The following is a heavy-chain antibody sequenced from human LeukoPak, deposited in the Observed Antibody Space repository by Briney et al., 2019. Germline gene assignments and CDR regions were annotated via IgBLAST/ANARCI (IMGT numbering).Heavy chain of an antibody. CDR1: GYTFTSYG. D-gene: IGHD3-3*01. J-gene: IGHJ6*03. V-gene: IGHV1-18*01. Sequence: GASVKVSCKASGYTFTSYGISWVRQAPGQGLEWMGWISTYNGNTNYVQKIQGRVTMTTDTSTSTAYMELWSLRSDDTAVYYCARDWSPLDYYYYFMDVWGKGTTVTVSS. CDR2: ISTYNGNT. CDR3: ARDWSPLDYYYYFMDV.